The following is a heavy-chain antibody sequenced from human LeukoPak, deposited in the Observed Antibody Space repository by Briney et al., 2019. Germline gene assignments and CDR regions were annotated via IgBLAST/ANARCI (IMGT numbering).Heavy chain of an antibody. CDR1: GFTFSSYA. CDR3: ARASYLDY. CDR2: ISYDGSNK. Sequence: GGSLRLSCAASGFTFSSYAMHWVRQAPGKGLEWVAVISYDGSNKYYADSVKGRFTISRDNSKNTLYLQMNSLRAEDTAVYYCARASYLDYWGQGALVTVSS. V-gene: IGHV3-30-3*01. J-gene: IGHJ4*02.